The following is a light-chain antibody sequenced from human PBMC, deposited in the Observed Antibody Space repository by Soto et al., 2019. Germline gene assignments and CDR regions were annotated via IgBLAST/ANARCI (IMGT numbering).Light chain of an antibody. J-gene: IGKJ1*01. CDR3: QKYNNWPPWT. V-gene: IGKV3-15*01. CDR2: GAS. Sequence: EIVMTQSPATLSVSPGERATLSCRASQSVSSNLAWDQQKPGQAPRLLIYGASTRATGIPARFSGSGSGTEFTLTISSLQSEDFAVYYCQKYNNWPPWTFGQGTKVEIK. CDR1: QSVSSN.